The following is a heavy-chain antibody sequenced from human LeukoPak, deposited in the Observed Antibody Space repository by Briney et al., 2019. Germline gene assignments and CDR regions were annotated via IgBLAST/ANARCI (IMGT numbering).Heavy chain of an antibody. J-gene: IGHJ6*02. CDR2: INHSGST. V-gene: IGHV4-34*01. Sequence: SETLSLTCAVYGGFFSGYYWSWIRQPPGKGLEWIGEINHSGSTNYNPSLKSRVTISVDTSKNQFSLKLSSVTAADTAVYYCARVLRYFDWLPYYYYGMDVWGQGTTVTVSS. CDR1: GGFFSGYY. D-gene: IGHD3-9*01. CDR3: ARVLRYFDWLPYYYYGMDV.